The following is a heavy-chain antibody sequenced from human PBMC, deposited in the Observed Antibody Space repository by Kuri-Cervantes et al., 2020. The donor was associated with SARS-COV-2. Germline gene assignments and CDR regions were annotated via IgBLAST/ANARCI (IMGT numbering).Heavy chain of an antibody. CDR1: GGSISSGSYY. CDR3: ARDGYCSSTSCSSSHFDY. CDR2: IYTSGST. D-gene: IGHD2-2*01. Sequence: LRLSCTVSGGSISSGSYYWSWIRQPAGKGLEWIGRIYTSGSTNYNPSLKSRATISVDTSKNQFSLKLSSVAAADTAVYYCARDGYCSSTSCSSSHFDYWGQGTLVTVSS. J-gene: IGHJ4*02. V-gene: IGHV4-61*02.